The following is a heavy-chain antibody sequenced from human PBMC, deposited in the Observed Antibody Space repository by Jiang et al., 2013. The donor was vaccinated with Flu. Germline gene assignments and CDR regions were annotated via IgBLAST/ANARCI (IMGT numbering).Heavy chain of an antibody. CDR1: GDSVSNIRAA. V-gene: IGHV6-1*01. CDR2: TYYRSKWYN. Sequence: QTLSLTCAISGDSVSNIRAAWNWIRQSPSSGLEWLGRTYYRSKWYNDYAVSVKSRITVNPDTSKNQFSLQLNSVSPEDTAVYYCVKASPLDMADRHWFLDVWGRGTLVTVSS. CDR3: VKASPLDMADRHWFLDV. D-gene: IGHD6-6*01. J-gene: IGHJ2*01.